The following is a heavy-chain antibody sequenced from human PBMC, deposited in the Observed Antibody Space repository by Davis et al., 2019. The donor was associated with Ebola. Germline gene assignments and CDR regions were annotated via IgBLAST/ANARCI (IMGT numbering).Heavy chain of an antibody. CDR1: GFTFSSYA. CDR3: ARDRWSSGYYYYGMDV. D-gene: IGHD6-19*01. Sequence: PGGSLRLSCAASGFTFSSYAMSLVRQAPGKGLEWVAVISYDGSNKYYADSVKGRFTISRDNSKNTLYLQMNSLRAEDTAVYYCARDRWSSGYYYYGMDVWGQGTTVTVSS. J-gene: IGHJ6*02. CDR2: ISYDGSNK. V-gene: IGHV3-30-3*01.